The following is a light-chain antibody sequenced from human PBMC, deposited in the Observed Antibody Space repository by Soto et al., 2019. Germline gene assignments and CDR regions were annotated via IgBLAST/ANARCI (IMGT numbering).Light chain of an antibody. Sequence: QSVLTHPPSVSAAPGQKVTISCSGSSSNIGGNSVSWYQQLPGTAPKLLIYDDNKRPSGIPDRFSGSKSGTSATLGITGFQTGDEADYYCGSWDNSLSAYVFGTGTKVTVL. V-gene: IGLV1-51*01. CDR3: GSWDNSLSAYV. J-gene: IGLJ1*01. CDR1: SSNIGGNS. CDR2: DDN.